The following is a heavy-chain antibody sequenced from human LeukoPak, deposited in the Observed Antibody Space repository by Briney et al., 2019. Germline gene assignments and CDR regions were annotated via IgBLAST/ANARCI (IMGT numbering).Heavy chain of an antibody. V-gene: IGHV4-59*08. Sequence: SETLSLTCTVSGGSINNYYWSWIRQPAGKGLEWIGYIYYSGSTNYNPSLKSRVTISVDTSKNQFSLKLSSVTAADTAVYYCAGGIHPRRGYSKNDAFDIWGQGTMVTVSS. D-gene: IGHD5-18*01. J-gene: IGHJ3*02. CDR3: AGGIHPRRGYSKNDAFDI. CDR2: IYYSGST. CDR1: GGSINNYY.